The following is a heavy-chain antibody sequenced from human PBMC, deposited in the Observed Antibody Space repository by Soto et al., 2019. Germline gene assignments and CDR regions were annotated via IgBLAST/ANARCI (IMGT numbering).Heavy chain of an antibody. Sequence: PGGSLRLSCAASGFTFSSYAMSWVRQAPGKGLEWVSAISGSGGSTYYADSVKGRFTISRDNSKNTLYLQMNSLRAEDTAVYYCAKRKLALYGSGSYVFDYWGQGTLVTVSS. D-gene: IGHD3-10*01. V-gene: IGHV3-23*01. J-gene: IGHJ4*02. CDR2: ISGSGGST. CDR3: AKRKLALYGSGSYVFDY. CDR1: GFTFSSYA.